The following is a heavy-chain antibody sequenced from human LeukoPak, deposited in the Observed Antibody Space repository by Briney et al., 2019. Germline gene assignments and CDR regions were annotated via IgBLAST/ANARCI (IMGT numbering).Heavy chain of an antibody. CDR1: GFTFNIYA. V-gene: IGHV3-23*01. Sequence: GGSLRLSCAASGFTFNIYAMSWVRQAPGKGLEWVSIISGSGGSTYYADSVKGRFTISRDNSKNTLYLQMNSLRAEDTAEYYCAKDRVAGTRAFDIWGQGTMVTVSS. D-gene: IGHD6-19*01. J-gene: IGHJ3*02. CDR3: AKDRVAGTRAFDI. CDR2: ISGSGGST.